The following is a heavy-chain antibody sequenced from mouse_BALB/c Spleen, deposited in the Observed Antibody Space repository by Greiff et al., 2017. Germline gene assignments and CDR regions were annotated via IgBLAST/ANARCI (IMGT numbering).Heavy chain of an antibody. CDR1: GYTFTSYY. V-gene: IGHV1S56*01. CDR3: ARGYYYGSSVFDY. J-gene: IGHJ2*01. CDR2: IYPGNVNT. D-gene: IGHD1-1*01. Sequence: VQLQQSGPELVKPGASVRISCKASGYTFTSYYIHWVKQRPGQGLEWIGWIYPGNVNTKYNEKFKGKATLTADKSSSTAYMQLSSLTSEDSAVYFCARGYYYGSSVFDYWGQGTTLTVSS.